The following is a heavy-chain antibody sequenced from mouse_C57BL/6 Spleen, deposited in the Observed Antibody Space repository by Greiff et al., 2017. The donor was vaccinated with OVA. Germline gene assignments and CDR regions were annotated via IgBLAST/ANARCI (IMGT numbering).Heavy chain of an antibody. Sequence: EVQLQQSGPELVKPGASVKMSCTASGFTFTDYNMHWVKQSPGKSLEWIGEINPNNGGTNYNQKFQGQATLTVNKSSSTAYMKLLSLTSEDSAVYYCARETGAYDLDYWGQGTTLTVSS. CDR3: ARETGAYDLDY. CDR2: INPNNGGT. CDR1: GFTFTDYN. J-gene: IGHJ2*01. V-gene: IGHV1-22*01. D-gene: IGHD1-1*02.